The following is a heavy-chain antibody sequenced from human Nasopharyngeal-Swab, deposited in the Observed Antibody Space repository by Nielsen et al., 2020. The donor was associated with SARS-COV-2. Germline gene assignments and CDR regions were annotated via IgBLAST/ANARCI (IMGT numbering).Heavy chain of an antibody. CDR2: IYYSGST. J-gene: IGHJ6*03. CDR3: ARVGGDYYYYYYMDV. D-gene: IGHD1-26*01. V-gene: IGHV4-59*01. Sequence: RQAPGKGLEWIGYIYYSGSTNYNPSLKSRVTISVDTSKNQFSLKLSSVTAADMAVYYCARVGGDYYYYYYMDVWGKGTTVTVSS.